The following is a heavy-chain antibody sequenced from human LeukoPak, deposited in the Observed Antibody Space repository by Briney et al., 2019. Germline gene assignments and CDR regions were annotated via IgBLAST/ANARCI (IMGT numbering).Heavy chain of an antibody. J-gene: IGHJ4*02. Sequence: SETLSLTCTVSGFSISSGYYWGWIRQPPGKGLEWIGSIFHTGSTYYNLSLKSRVTISVDTSKNQFSLKLTSVTAADTAMYYCARDIVGATHDYWGQGTLVTVSS. V-gene: IGHV4-38-2*02. CDR3: ARDIVGATHDY. D-gene: IGHD1-26*01. CDR2: IFHTGST. CDR1: GFSISSGYY.